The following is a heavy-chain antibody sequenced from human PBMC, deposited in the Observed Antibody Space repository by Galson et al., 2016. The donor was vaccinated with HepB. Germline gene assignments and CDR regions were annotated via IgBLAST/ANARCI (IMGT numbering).Heavy chain of an antibody. CDR2: IGIADDT. CDR1: GFIISTYD. J-gene: IGHJ4*02. D-gene: IGHD3-10*01. Sequence: SLRLSCAASGFIISTYDMHWVRQAAGKGLEWVSVIGIADDTYYGDPVKGRFTIPRKDAKNSLYLQKNSLRAGDTAVYYCARTIDGEYFDHWGQGTLVTVSS. V-gene: IGHV3-13*01. CDR3: ARTIDGEYFDH.